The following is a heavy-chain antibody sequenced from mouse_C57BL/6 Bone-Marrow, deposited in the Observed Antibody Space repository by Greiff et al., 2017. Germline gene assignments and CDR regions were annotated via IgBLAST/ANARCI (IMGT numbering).Heavy chain of an antibody. CDR1: GFTFSDYY. J-gene: IGHJ4*01. V-gene: IGHV5-12*01. CDR3: AGLNYGYDGYAMDY. CDR2: ISNGGGST. D-gene: IGHD2-2*01. Sequence: EVQRVESGGGLVQPGGSLKLSCAASGFTFSDYYMYWVRQTPDKRLEWVAYISNGGGSTYYPDTLKGRFTISRDNAKTTLYLQMSRLKSEDTAMYYCAGLNYGYDGYAMDYWGQGTSVTVSS.